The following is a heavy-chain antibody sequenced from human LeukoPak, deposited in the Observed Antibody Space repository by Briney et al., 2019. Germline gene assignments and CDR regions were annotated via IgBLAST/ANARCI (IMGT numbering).Heavy chain of an antibody. Sequence: SSETLSLTCTVSGGSINSGNYYWTWIRQPPGKALEWIGYIYHGATTSYNPSLRGRVTISVDRSKNRFSLQLTSVTAADTAVYYCARDTSITGRPAGRRGLNWFDPWGQGTLVTVSS. CDR1: GGSINSGNYY. J-gene: IGHJ5*02. V-gene: IGHV4-30-2*01. CDR2: IYHGATT. CDR3: ARDTSITGRPAGRRGLNWFDP. D-gene: IGHD6-6*01.